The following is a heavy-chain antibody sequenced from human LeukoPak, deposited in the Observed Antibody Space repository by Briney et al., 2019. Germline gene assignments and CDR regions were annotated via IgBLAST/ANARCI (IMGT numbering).Heavy chain of an antibody. CDR2: ISDSANTV. V-gene: IGHV3-11*04. CDR3: ARNDILTGYPDAFDI. D-gene: IGHD3-9*01. CDR1: GFTFSRYY. Sequence: PGGSLRLSCAASGFTFSRYYMSWIRQAPGKGLEWLSYISDSANTVFYADSVKGRFTISRDNSKNTLYLQMNSLRAEDTAVYYCARNDILTGYPDAFDIWGQGTMVTVSS. J-gene: IGHJ3*02.